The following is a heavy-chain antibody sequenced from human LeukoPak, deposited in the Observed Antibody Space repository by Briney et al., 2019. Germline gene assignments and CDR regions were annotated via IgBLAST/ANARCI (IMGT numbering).Heavy chain of an antibody. CDR3: ARNPTDSNYYYYYYVDV. V-gene: IGHV3-48*03. CDR1: GFTFTTYE. CDR2: ISPSGTSI. Sequence: GGSLRLSCVASGFTFTTYEMNWVRQAPGKGLEWISHISPSGTSIFYADSVMGRFSISRDNAKKSLYLQMNSLRAEDTAVYYCARNPTDSNYYYYYYVDVWGKGTAVTVSS. J-gene: IGHJ6*03. D-gene: IGHD4-11*01.